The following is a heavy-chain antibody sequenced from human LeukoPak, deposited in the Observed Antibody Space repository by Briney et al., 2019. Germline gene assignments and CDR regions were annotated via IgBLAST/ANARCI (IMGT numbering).Heavy chain of an antibody. Sequence: PKASVKVSCKASGGTFSSYAISWVRQAPGQGLEWMGRIIPILGIANYAQKFQGRVTITADKSTSTAYMELSSLRSEDTAVYYCAREENCSGGSCYTQSDYWGQGTLVTVSS. CDR1: GGTFSSYA. CDR3: AREENCSGGSCYTQSDY. V-gene: IGHV1-69*04. J-gene: IGHJ4*02. CDR2: IIPILGIA. D-gene: IGHD2-15*01.